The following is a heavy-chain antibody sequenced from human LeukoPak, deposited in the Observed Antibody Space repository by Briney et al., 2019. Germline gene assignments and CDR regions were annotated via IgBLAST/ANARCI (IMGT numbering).Heavy chain of an antibody. J-gene: IGHJ4*02. CDR1: GGSFSGYY. D-gene: IGHD3-10*01. CDR3: ARAGNYYSSGSYLGY. Sequence: SETLSLTCAVYGGSFSGYYWSWIRQPPGKGLEWIGSIYYSGSTYYNPSLKSRVTISVDTSNNQFSLKLTSVTAADTAVYYCARAGNYYSSGSYLGYWGQGTLVTVSS. V-gene: IGHV4-34*11. CDR2: IYYSGST.